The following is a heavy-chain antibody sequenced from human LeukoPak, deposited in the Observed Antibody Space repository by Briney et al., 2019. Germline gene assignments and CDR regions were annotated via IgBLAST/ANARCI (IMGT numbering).Heavy chain of an antibody. V-gene: IGHV3-21*01. CDR1: GFSFSSYT. J-gene: IGHJ4*02. Sequence: GGSLRLSCAASGFSFSSYTMNWVRQAPEKGLEWVSSISSSSSYIYYTDSVKGRFTISRDNAKNSLYLQMNSLRAEDTAVYYCARAVRDWPFKGQFDYWGQGTLVTVSS. CDR3: ARAVRDWPFKGQFDY. CDR2: ISSSSSYI. D-gene: IGHD3-9*01.